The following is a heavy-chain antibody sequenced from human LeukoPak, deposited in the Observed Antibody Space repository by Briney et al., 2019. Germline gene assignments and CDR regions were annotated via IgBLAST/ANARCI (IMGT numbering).Heavy chain of an antibody. J-gene: IGHJ5*02. V-gene: IGHV4-34*01. CDR3: ARLVLRCFPFDP. CDR2: INHSGST. Sequence: SETLSLTCAVYSGSFSGYYWSWIRQPPGKGLEWIGEINHSGSTNYNPSLKNRVNISVDTSKKQINRKLSSVTAAETAVYYCARLVLRCFPFDPWGQGTLVTVSS. D-gene: IGHD3-3*01. CDR1: SGSFSGYY.